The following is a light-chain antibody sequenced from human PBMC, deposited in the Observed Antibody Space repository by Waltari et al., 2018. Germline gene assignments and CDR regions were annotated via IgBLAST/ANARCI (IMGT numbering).Light chain of an antibody. J-gene: IGKJ1*01. V-gene: IGKV3-15*01. CDR2: GVS. CDR3: QQYDKGLWT. Sequence: EIVMTQSPATVSVSPGDRPTLSCRARQNINNNVAWYQQKPGQAPRVLIYGVSTRATGIPARFGGSGSGTEFTLTISSLQSDDVAVYYCQQYDKGLWTFGQGTKVEIK. CDR1: QNINNN.